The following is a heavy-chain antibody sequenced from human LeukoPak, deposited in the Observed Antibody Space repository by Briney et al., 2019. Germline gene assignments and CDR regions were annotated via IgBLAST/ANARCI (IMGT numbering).Heavy chain of an antibody. CDR3: ARVLTPGYSYGYDY. CDR1: GVSFSGYY. V-gene: IGHV4-34*01. Sequence: PSETLCLSCAVYGVSFSGYYWSWIRQPPGKGLEWIGEINHSGSTNYNPSLKSRVTISVDTSKNQFSLKLSSVTAADTAVYYCARVLTPGYSYGYDYWGQGTLVTVSS. D-gene: IGHD5-18*01. J-gene: IGHJ4*02. CDR2: INHSGST.